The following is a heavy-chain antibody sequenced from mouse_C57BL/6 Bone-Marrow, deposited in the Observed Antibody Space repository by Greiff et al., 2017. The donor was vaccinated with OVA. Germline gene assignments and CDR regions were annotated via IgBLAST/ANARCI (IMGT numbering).Heavy chain of an antibody. CDR2: IYPGDGDT. CDR3: ARHEDGYYASYFDY. Sequence: LKQSGPELVKPGASVKISCKASGYAFSSSWMNWVKQRPGKGLEWIGRIYPGDGDTNYNGKFKGKATLTADKSSSTAYMQLRSLTSEDSAVYFCARHEDGYYASYFDYWGQGTTLTVSS. J-gene: IGHJ2*01. D-gene: IGHD2-3*01. V-gene: IGHV1-82*01. CDR1: GYAFSSSW.